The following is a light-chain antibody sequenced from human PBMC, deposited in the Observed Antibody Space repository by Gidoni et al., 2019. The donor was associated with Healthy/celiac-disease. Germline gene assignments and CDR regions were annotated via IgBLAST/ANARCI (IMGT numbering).Light chain of an antibody. CDR3: QSYDSSIQVV. V-gene: IGLV6-57*04. J-gene: IGLJ2*01. CDR2: DDN. Sequence: NFMLTQPNSVSESPGKTVTIFCTRSSSSLASNYVQWYQQRPGSAPTTVLYDDNQRPPGVPDRFSGSIDSSSNSASLTISGLKTEDEADYYCQSYDSSIQVVFGGGTKLTVL. CDR1: SSSLASNY.